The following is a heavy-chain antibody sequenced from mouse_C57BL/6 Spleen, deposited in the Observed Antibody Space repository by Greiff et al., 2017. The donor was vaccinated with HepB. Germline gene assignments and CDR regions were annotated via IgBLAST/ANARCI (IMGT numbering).Heavy chain of an antibody. D-gene: IGHD3-2*02. CDR3: ARSGGETAQAPFAY. CDR1: GYTFTGYW. CDR2: ILPGSGST. Sequence: VHLLESGAELMKPGASVKLSCKATGYTFTGYWIEWVKQRPGHGLEWIGEILPGSGSTNYNEKFKGKATFTADTSSNTAYMQLSSLTTEDSAIYYCARSGGETAQAPFAYWGQGTLVTVSA. V-gene: IGHV1-9*01. J-gene: IGHJ3*01.